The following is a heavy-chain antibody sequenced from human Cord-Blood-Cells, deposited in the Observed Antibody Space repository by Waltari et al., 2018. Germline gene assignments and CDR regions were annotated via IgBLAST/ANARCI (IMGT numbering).Heavy chain of an antibody. J-gene: IGHJ3*02. V-gene: IGHV4-34*01. CDR2: INHSGST. CDR1: GRSFRGYY. Sequence: QVQLQQWGAGLWKPSETMALTCAVYGRSFRGYYWSWIRLTPGKVLVWTGAINHSGSTNYTPSLKSPVTISVDTSKNQFSLKLSSETAADTAVYYCARVRLVGADGRYAFDIWGQETMVTVSS. D-gene: IGHD1-26*01. CDR3: ARVRLVGADGRYAFDI.